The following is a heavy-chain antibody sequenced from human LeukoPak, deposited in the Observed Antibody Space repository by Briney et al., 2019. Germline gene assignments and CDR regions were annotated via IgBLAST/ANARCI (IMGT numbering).Heavy chain of an antibody. CDR3: GKSPHIGAYLPYYFHY. Sequence: PGGSLRLSCAASGFTFSSYAMSWVRQAPGKGLEWVSGISGSGGSTYYADSVKGRFTISRDNSKNTLYLQMNSLRDEDTAVYYCGKSPHIGAYLPYYFHYLVQGAMVSVSS. D-gene: IGHD5-12*01. V-gene: IGHV3-23*01. CDR1: GFTFSSYA. CDR2: ISGSGGST. J-gene: IGHJ4*02.